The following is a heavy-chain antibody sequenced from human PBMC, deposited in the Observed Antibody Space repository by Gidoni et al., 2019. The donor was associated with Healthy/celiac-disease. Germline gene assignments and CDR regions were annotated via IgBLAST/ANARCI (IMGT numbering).Heavy chain of an antibody. CDR2: ISSSSSYI. CDR3: SRSDYFDSSGPTLSL. D-gene: IGHD3-22*01. J-gene: IGHJ4*02. CDR1: GFTFSSCS. V-gene: IGHV3-21*01. Sequence: EVQVVESGGGLVKPGGSLRLSCAASGFTFSSCSMNWVRQAPGKGLEWVSSISSSSSYIYYADSVKGRFTISRDNAKNSLYLQMNSLRAEDTAVYYCSRSDYFDSSGPTLSLWGQGTLVIVSA.